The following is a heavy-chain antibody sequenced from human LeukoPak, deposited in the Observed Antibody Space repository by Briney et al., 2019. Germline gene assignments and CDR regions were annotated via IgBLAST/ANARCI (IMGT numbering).Heavy chain of an antibody. Sequence: SETLSLTCAVYGGSFSGYYWSWIRQPPGKGLEWIGEINHSGSTNYNPSLKSRVTISVDTSKNQFSLKLSSVTAADTAVYYCARRQTGYCSGGSCYRQYYYYYYMDVWGKETTVTISS. CDR1: GGSFSGYY. V-gene: IGHV4-34*01. D-gene: IGHD2-15*01. J-gene: IGHJ6*03. CDR2: INHSGST. CDR3: ARRQTGYCSGGSCYRQYYYYYYMDV.